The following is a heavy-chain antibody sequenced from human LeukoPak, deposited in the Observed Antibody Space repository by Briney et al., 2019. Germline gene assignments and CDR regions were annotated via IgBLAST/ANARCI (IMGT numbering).Heavy chain of an antibody. Sequence: GGSLRLSCAASGFTFSSYWMNWVRQAPGKGLEWVANINQDGSEKYYVDSVKGRFTISRDNGKNSLYLQLNSLRAEDTAVYYCAREDRGEYFDYWGQGTLVTVSS. CDR1: GFTFSSYW. CDR3: AREDRGEYFDY. CDR2: INQDGSEK. D-gene: IGHD3-10*01. J-gene: IGHJ4*02. V-gene: IGHV3-7*01.